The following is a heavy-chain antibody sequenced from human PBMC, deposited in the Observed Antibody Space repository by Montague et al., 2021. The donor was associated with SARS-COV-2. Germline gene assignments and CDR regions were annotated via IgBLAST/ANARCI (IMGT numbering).Heavy chain of an antibody. CDR3: ARGPITVTTFYYYYGMDA. D-gene: IGHD4-17*01. CDR1: GGSFSGYY. V-gene: IGHV4-34*01. Sequence: SETRSLTCAVYGGSFSGYYWSWIRQPPGKGLEWIGEINHSGSTNYNPSLKSRVTISVDTSKNQFSLKLSSVTAADTAVYYCARGPITVTTFYYYYGMDAWGQGTTVTVSS. CDR2: INHSGST. J-gene: IGHJ6*02.